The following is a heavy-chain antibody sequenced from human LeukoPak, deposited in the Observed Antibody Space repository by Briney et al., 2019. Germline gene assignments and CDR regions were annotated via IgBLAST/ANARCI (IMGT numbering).Heavy chain of an antibody. J-gene: IGHJ6*03. CDR1: GFTFSNYA. D-gene: IGHD1-1*01. CDR3: AKPHTTGNNYYYYMDV. Sequence: PGGSRRLSCVASGFTFSNYAMSWVRQAPGKGLEWVSAISSSGASTFYADSVKGRFTISRDNSKNTLYLQMNSLRAEDTAVYYCAKPHTTGNNYYYYMDVWGKGTTVTVSS. V-gene: IGHV3-23*01. CDR2: ISSSGAST.